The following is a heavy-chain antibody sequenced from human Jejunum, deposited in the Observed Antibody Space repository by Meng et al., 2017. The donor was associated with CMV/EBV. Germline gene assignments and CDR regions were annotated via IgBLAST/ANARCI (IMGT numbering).Heavy chain of an antibody. J-gene: IGHJ5*02. CDR2: IWNDGGRK. V-gene: IGHV3-30*02. CDR1: GLSFSNYG. Sequence: ASGLSFSNYGMHWVRQAPGKGLEWVACIWNDGGRKYYADSVKDRFNISRDNSKNTLYLQMNSLRSEDTAVYYCAKRNDHSWFDPWGQGTLVTVSS. D-gene: IGHD1-14*01. CDR3: AKRNDHSWFDP.